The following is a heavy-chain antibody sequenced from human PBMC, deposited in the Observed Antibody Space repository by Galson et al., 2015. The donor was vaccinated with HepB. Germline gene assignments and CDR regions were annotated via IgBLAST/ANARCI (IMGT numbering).Heavy chain of an antibody. CDR3: ARVGGTSYNY. CDR2: IYSVGST. V-gene: IGHV3-66*01. CDR1: GFTVSRFY. Sequence: SLRLSCAVSGFTVSRFYMSWVRQAPGKGLEWVSLIYSVGSTYYADSVKGRFTISRDNSKNTVFLQMNSLRAEDTAMYYCARVGGTSYNYWGQGTLVTVSS. J-gene: IGHJ4*02. D-gene: IGHD1-1*01.